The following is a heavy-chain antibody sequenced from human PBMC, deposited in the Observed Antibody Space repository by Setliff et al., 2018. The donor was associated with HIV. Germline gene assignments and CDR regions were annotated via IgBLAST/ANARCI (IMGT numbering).Heavy chain of an antibody. CDR1: GGSFGDYH. J-gene: IGHJ5*02. CDR2: IFRSGTT. Sequence: SETLSLTCTLSGGSFGDYHWSWIRQPAGRGLEWIGRIFRSGTTDYKFSLKSRVTISIDTSRNQFSLRLTSVTAEDTAVYYCARDRHYSGLGRYGPWGPGTLVTVSS. D-gene: IGHD3-10*01. CDR3: ARDRHYSGLGRYGP. V-gene: IGHV4-4*07.